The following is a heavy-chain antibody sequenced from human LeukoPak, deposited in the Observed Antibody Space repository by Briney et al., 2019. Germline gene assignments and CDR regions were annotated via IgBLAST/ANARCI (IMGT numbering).Heavy chain of an antibody. J-gene: IGHJ5*02. Sequence: PSETLSVTCTVSGGSISSEYWSCIRQPPGKGLEWIGYIDYSGNTNYNPSLKSRVTISVDTSKKQFSLKLSSVTAVDTAVYYCARYVYGSGSYYNWFEPWGQGTLVTVSS. D-gene: IGHD3-10*01. CDR3: ARYVYGSGSYYNWFEP. V-gene: IGHV4-59*01. CDR1: GGSISSEY. CDR2: IDYSGNT.